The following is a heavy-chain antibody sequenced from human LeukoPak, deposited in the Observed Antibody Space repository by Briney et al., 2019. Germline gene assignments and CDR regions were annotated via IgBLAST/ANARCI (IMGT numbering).Heavy chain of an antibody. CDR1: GYTFTSYA. J-gene: IGHJ3*02. V-gene: IGHV1-3*01. CDR2: INAGNGNT. Sequence: GASVNVSCKASGYTFTSYAMHWVRQAPGQRLEWMGWINAGNGNTKYSQKFQGRVTITRDTSASTAYMELSSLRSEDTAVYYCAREVAGGDAFDIWGQGTMVTVSS. D-gene: IGHD2-15*01. CDR3: AREVAGGDAFDI.